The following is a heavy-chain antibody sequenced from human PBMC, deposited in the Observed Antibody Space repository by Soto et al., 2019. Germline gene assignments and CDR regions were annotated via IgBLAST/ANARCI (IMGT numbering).Heavy chain of an antibody. J-gene: IGHJ6*03. V-gene: IGHV4-39*01. CDR3: ARISVASRYMDV. CDR1: GGSISSSSYY. CDR2: FYYSGST. Sequence: SETLSLTCTVSGGSISSSSYYWGWICQSPGKGLEWIGSFYYSGSTYYSPSLRSRVTISGDTSRKQISLRLSSVTAADTAVYYCARISVASRYMDVWGKGTTVTVSS. D-gene: IGHD5-12*01.